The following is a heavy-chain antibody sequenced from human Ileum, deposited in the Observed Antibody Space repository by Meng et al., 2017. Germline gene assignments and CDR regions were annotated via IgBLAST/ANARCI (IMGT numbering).Heavy chain of an antibody. J-gene: IGHJ4*02. CDR1: GFTFSSYA. D-gene: IGHD6-6*01. V-gene: IGHV3-23*01. CDR2: ISGSGGST. CDR3: AEYSSQTFL. Sequence: GESLKISCVASGFTFSSYAMSWVRQAPGKGLEWVSGISGSGGSTNYAVSVKGRFSISRDNSKNTLYLQMNSLRAEDTAVYYCAEYSSQTFLWGQGTLVTVSS.